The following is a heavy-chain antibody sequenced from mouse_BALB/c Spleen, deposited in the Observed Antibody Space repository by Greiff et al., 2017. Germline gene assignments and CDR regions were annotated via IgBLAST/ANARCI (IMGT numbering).Heavy chain of an antibody. CDR1: GFTFTDYY. Sequence: EVMLVESGGGLVQPGGSLRLSCATSGFTFTDYYMSWVRQPPGKALEWLGFIRNKANGYTTEYSASVKGRFTISRDNSQSILYLQMNTLRAEDSATYYCARDYGNYWYFDVWGAGTTVTVSS. CDR2: IRNKANGYTT. D-gene: IGHD2-1*01. CDR3: ARDYGNYWYFDV. J-gene: IGHJ1*01. V-gene: IGHV7-3*02.